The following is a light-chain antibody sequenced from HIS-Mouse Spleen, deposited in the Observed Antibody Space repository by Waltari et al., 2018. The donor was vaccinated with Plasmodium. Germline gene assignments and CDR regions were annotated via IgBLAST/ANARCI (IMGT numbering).Light chain of an antibody. J-gene: IGLJ1*01. CDR3: CSYAGSYTFLYV. V-gene: IGLV2-11*01. CDR1: ISDVGGYNY. Sequence: QSALTQPRSASGSPGQAATSPSTESISDVGGYNYVSWYQQHPVKAPKLMIYDVSNRPSGVPDRFSGSKSGNTASLTISGLQAEDEADYYCCSYAGSYTFLYVFGTGTKVTVL. CDR2: DVS.